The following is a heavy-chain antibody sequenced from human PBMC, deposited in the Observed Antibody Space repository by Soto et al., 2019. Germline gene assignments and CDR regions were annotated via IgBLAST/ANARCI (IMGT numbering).Heavy chain of an antibody. CDR3: AKGISSASSVDY. D-gene: IGHD3-22*01. CDR1: GFTFSHHD. J-gene: IGHJ4*02. CDR2: ISGSGGRT. Sequence: GGSLRLSCAASGFTFSHHDMSWVRQAPGKGLEWVSAISGSGGRTHYADSVKGRFTISRDNSKNMLSLQMNSLRAEDTAVYHCAKGISSASSVDYWGQGT. V-gene: IGHV3-23*01.